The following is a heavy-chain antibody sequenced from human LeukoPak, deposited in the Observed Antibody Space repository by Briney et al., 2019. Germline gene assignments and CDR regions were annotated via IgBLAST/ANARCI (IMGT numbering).Heavy chain of an antibody. CDR1: GFTFSNYE. CDR3: ARRTTGDDY. J-gene: IGHJ4*02. D-gene: IGHD4-17*01. V-gene: IGHV3-48*03. Sequence: PGGSLRLSCAASGFTFSNYEMNWVRQAPGRGLEWVSYISSSGLTMYYADSVKGRFIISRDNAKNSLYLQMNSLRAEDTAVYYYARRTTGDDYWGQGTLVTVSS. CDR2: ISSSGLTM.